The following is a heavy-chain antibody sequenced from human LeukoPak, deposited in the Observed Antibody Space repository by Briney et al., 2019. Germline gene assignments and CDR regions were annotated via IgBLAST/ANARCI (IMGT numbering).Heavy chain of an antibody. CDR2: IWFDGSGT. CDR3: ARHASTHYFDS. J-gene: IGHJ4*02. V-gene: IGHV3-33*08. D-gene: IGHD2/OR15-2a*01. Sequence: PGRSLRLSCAASGFTFSSYGMHWVRQAPGKGLEWVAIIWFDGSGTYYADSVKGRVTFSRDNSKNTLYLQMNSLRAEDTAMYYCARHASTHYFDSWGQGTLVTVSS. CDR1: GFTFSSYG.